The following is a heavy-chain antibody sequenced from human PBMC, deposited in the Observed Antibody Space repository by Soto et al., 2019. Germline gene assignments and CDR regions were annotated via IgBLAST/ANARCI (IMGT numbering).Heavy chain of an antibody. V-gene: IGHV3-30-3*01. CDR2: ISHDGSDQ. CDR3: ARDGTTVTTLSYYGMDV. J-gene: IGHJ6*02. CDR1: GFTFSRYG. Sequence: QVQMVESGGGVVQPGRSLRLSCAASGFTFSRYGMHWVRQAPGKELEWVAVISHDGSDQYYRDSVKGRFTISRDNSKNTLDLQVNSLRPEDTAVYYCARDGTTVTTLSYYGMDVWGQGATVTVSS. D-gene: IGHD4-17*01.